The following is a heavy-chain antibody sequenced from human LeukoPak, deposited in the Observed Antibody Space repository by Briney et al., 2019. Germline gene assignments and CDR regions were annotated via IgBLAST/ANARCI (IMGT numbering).Heavy chain of an antibody. D-gene: IGHD3-22*01. CDR3: ARQYYDSSGYSVGSYYMDV. Sequence: ASVKVSCKASGYTFTSYYMHWVRQAPGQGLEWMGIINPSGGSTSYAQKFQGRVTMTRDMSTSTVYMELSSLRSEDTAVYHCARQYYDSSGYSVGSYYMDVWGKGTTVTVSS. CDR2: INPSGGST. J-gene: IGHJ6*03. CDR1: GYTFTSYY. V-gene: IGHV1-46*01.